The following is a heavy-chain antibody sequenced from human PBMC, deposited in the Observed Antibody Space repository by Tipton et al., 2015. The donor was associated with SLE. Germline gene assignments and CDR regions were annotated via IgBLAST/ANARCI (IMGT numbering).Heavy chain of an antibody. V-gene: IGHV4-39*07. Sequence: TLSLTCTVSGGSISSSSYFWGWIRQPPGKGLEWIGSIYYSGSTSYNPSLRSRVTISVDTAKNQFSLKLTPVTATDTAVYYCARGMVTWRGAIVGVDVWGQGTTVTVSS. D-gene: IGHD2-21*02. J-gene: IGHJ6*02. CDR3: ARGMVTWRGAIVGVDV. CDR2: IYYSGST. CDR1: GGSISSSSYF.